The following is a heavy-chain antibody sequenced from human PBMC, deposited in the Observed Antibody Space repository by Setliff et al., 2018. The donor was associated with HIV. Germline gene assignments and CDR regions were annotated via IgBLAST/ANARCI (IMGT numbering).Heavy chain of an antibody. CDR3: ARDRDHDFDH. CDR1: GYTFTNYD. V-gene: IGHV1-8*02. Sequence: ASVKVSCKPSGYTFTNYDINWVRQAAGQGLEWMGWMNPDSRNTGYAQKFQGRVTVTRDTSISTIYMELSGLRSDDTAVYYCARDRDHDFDHWGQGTLVTVSS. J-gene: IGHJ4*02. CDR2: MNPDSRNT.